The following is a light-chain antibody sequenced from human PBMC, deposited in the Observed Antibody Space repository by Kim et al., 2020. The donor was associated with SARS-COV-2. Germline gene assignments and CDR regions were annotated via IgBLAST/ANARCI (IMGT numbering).Light chain of an antibody. CDR1: QSVLSSSNNKNY. CDR3: QQFYSSPLT. CDR2: WAS. V-gene: IGKV4-1*01. Sequence: DIVMTQSPDSLAVSLGERATINCKSSQSVLSSSNNKNYLAWYQQKPGQPPKLLIYWASTRESGVPDRFSGSGSGTDFTLTISSLQADDVAVYYCQQFYSSPLTFGGGTKVDIK. J-gene: IGKJ4*01.